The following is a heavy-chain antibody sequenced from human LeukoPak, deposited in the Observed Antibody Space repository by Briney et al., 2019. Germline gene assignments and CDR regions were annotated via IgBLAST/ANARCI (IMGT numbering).Heavy chain of an antibody. CDR2: ISAYNGNT. J-gene: IGHJ3*02. Sequence: GASVKVSCKASGYTFTSYGISWVRQAPGQGLEWMGWISAYNGNTNYAQKLQGRVTMTTDTSTSTAYMELRSLRSDDTAVYYCAREVAVPGVNAFDIWGQGTRVTVSS. D-gene: IGHD6-19*01. V-gene: IGHV1-18*01. CDR1: GYTFTSYG. CDR3: AREVAVPGVNAFDI.